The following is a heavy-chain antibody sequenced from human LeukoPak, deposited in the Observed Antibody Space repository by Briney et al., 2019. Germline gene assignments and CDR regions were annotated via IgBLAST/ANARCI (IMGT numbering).Heavy chain of an antibody. J-gene: IGHJ4*02. D-gene: IGHD3-22*01. Sequence: SETLSLTCTVSGGSIRSSNSYWGWIRQPPGNGLEWIGSMYSSGSTNYKPSLRSRVTISLNTSKNQFSLKLSSVTAADTAVYYCARHAGSYYTYNFDYWGQGTLVTVSS. V-gene: IGHV4-39*01. CDR3: ARHAGSYYTYNFDY. CDR2: MYSSGST. CDR1: GGSIRSSNSY.